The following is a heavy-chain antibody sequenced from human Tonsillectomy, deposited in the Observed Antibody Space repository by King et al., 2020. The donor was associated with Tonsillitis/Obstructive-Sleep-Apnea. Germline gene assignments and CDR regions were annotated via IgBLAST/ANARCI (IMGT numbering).Heavy chain of an antibody. Sequence: VQLVESGGGLVQPGGSLRLYCAASGFTFSSYWMSWVRQAPGKGLEWVANIKEDGSEKYYVDSVKGRFTISRDNAKNSLYLQMNSLRAEDTAVYYCARVAAGDRNFDYWGQGTLVTVSS. CDR1: GFTFSSYW. CDR3: ARVAAGDRNFDY. J-gene: IGHJ4*02. D-gene: IGHD6-13*01. CDR2: IKEDGSEK. V-gene: IGHV3-7*03.